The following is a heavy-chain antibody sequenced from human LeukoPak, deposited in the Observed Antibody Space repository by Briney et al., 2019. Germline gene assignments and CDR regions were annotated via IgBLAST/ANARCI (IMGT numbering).Heavy chain of an antibody. V-gene: IGHV3-7*01. Sequence: GGSLRLSCAASGFTFSGYWMSWVRQAPGKGLEWVANIKQDGSEKYYVDSVKGRFTISRDNAKNSLYLQMSSLRAEDTAVYYCARVSLSIAAAGINWFDPWGQGTLVTVSS. D-gene: IGHD6-13*01. J-gene: IGHJ5*02. CDR2: IKQDGSEK. CDR3: ARVSLSIAAAGINWFDP. CDR1: GFTFSGYW.